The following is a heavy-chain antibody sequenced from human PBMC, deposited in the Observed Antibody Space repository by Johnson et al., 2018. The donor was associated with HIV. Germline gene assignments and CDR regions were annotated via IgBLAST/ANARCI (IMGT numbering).Heavy chain of an antibody. Sequence: VQLVESGGVVVQPGGSLRLSCAASGFTFDDYAMHWVRQAPGKGLEWVSLISWDGGRTYYGDSVKGRFTISRDNSKNSLYLQMNSMRVEDTAVYYCATGLVGATGAFDIWGQGTMVTVSS. CDR3: ATGLVGATGAFDI. D-gene: IGHD1-26*01. J-gene: IGHJ3*02. CDR2: ISWDGGRT. V-gene: IGHV3-43D*03. CDR1: GFTFDDYA.